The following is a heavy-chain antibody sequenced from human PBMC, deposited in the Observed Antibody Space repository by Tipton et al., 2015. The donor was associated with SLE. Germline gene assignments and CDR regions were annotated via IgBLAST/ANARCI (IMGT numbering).Heavy chain of an antibody. D-gene: IGHD2-8*02. CDR3: ARDRDIVLEPVPIPPAFDI. Sequence: TLSLTCIVSGGSITTRSYYLGWIRRPPGKGLEWIASISYSGATYYNPSLKSLVIISLATSRNHFSLKLTSVTSADTAVYFCARDRDIVLEPVPIPPAFDIWGQGTTVTVSS. J-gene: IGHJ3*02. V-gene: IGHV4-39*07. CDR2: ISYSGAT. CDR1: GGSITTRSYY.